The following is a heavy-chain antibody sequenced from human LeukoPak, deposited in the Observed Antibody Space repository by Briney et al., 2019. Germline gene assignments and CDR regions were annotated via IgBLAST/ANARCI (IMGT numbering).Heavy chain of an antibody. CDR2: ISSSSGTI. J-gene: IGHJ4*02. D-gene: IGHD6-13*01. CDR3: ARDYSSSCPGDH. CDR1: GFTFSSYT. V-gene: IGHV3-48*01. Sequence: GGSLRLSCATSGFTFSSYTMNWVRQAPGKGLEWVSYISSSSGTIYYADSVKGRFTVSRDNAKNSLYLQMNSLRAEDTAVYYCARDYSSSCPGDHWGQGTLVSVSS.